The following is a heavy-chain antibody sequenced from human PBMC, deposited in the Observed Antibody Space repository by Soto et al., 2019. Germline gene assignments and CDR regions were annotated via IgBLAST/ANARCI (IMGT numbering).Heavy chain of an antibody. CDR2: IIPIFGTA. D-gene: IGHD6-19*01. V-gene: IGHV1-69*01. Sequence: QVQLVQSGAEVKKPGSSVKVSCKASGGTFSSYAISWVRQAPGQGLEWMGGIIPIFGTANYAQKFQGRVTLTADESTSTAYMELSSLSSEDTAVYYCASRTGYSSVWDKGDTLHDAFDIWGQGTMVTFSS. J-gene: IGHJ3*02. CDR3: ASRTGYSSVWDKGDTLHDAFDI. CDR1: GGTFSSYA.